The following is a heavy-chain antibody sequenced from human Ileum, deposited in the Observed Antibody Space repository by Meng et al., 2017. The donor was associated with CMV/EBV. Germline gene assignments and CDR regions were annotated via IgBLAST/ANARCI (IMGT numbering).Heavy chain of an antibody. CDR3: ASTGDY. V-gene: IGHV3-48*03. CDR1: GFSFSTYE. CDR2: ISSSGSTI. J-gene: IGHJ4*02. Sequence: GESLKISCEASGFSFSTYEMNWVRQAPGKGLEYVSYISSSGSTIYYTDSVKGRFTISRDNAKNSLYLQMNSLRVEDTAVYYCASTGDYWGQGTLVTVSS. D-gene: IGHD2-8*02.